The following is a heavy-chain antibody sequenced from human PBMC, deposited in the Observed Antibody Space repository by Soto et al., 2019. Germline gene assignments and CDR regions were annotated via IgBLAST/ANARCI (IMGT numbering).Heavy chain of an antibody. CDR2: IIPLFGTP. Sequence: QVQLVQSGAEVKKPGSSVKVSCKASGGIFSTYAISWLRQAPGQGLEWMGGIIPLFGTPNYAQRFQGRVTITPEESTSTAYMELSRLRSEDTAVYYCARDRDDYGSGNYYNRIDFWGQGTLVTVSS. D-gene: IGHD3-10*01. V-gene: IGHV1-69*01. CDR1: GGIFSTYA. CDR3: ARDRDDYGSGNYYNRIDF. J-gene: IGHJ4*02.